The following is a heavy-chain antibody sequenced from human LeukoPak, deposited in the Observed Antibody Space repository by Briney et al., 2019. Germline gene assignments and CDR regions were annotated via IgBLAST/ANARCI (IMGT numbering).Heavy chain of an antibody. CDR2: IWHSGTT. CDR1: GGSFSGYY. J-gene: IGHJ4*02. V-gene: IGHV4-34*03. CDR3: MGADYGGH. Sequence: KSSETLSLTCAVYGGSFSGYYWSWIRQPPGKGLEWIGEIWHSGTTNYNPSLKSRVTISVDNSKNQFSLKLNSVTAADTAVYYCMGADYGGHWGQGTLVTVSS. D-gene: IGHD4-17*01.